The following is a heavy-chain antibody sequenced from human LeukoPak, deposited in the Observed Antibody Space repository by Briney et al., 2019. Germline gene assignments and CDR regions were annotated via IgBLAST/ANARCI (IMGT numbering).Heavy chain of an antibody. CDR3: ARGPVCSWHDY. Sequence: GGSLRLSCAASGFTFSSYSMNWVRQAPGKGLEWVSSISSSSSHIYYADSVKGRFTISRDNAKNSLYLQMNSLRAEDTAVYYCARGPVCSWHDYWGQGTLVTVSS. J-gene: IGHJ4*02. D-gene: IGHD6-13*01. CDR2: ISSSSSHI. V-gene: IGHV3-21*01. CDR1: GFTFSSYS.